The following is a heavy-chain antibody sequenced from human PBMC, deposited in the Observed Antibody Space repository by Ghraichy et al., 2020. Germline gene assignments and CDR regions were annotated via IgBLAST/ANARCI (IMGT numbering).Heavy chain of an antibody. J-gene: IGHJ4*02. V-gene: IGHV3-21*01. CDR3: ARRYSSGWYSTGGY. CDR1: GFTFSSYS. D-gene: IGHD6-19*01. CDR2: ISSSSSYI. Sequence: GGSLRLSCAASGFTFSSYSMNWVRQAPGKGLEWVSSISSSSSYIYYADSVKGRFTISRDNAKNSLYLQMNSLRAEDTAVYYCARRYSSGWYSTGGYWGQGTLVTVSS.